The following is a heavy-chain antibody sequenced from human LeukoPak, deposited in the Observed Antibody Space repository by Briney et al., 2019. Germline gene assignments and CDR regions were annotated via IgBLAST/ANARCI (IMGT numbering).Heavy chain of an antibody. CDR1: KFTFSNYA. D-gene: IGHD5-18*01. Sequence: TGGSLRLSCAASKFTFSNYAMSWVRQAPGKGLEWVSGITGHGDTTYYADSVKGRFTISRDNSRNTVYLQMNSLRAEDTAVYYCANDLGWIQLNLGRGQGTLVTVSS. CDR3: ANDLGWIQLNLG. V-gene: IGHV3-23*01. CDR2: ITGHGDTT. J-gene: IGHJ4*02.